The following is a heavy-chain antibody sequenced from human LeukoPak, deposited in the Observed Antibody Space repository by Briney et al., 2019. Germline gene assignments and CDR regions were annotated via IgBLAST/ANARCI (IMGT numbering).Heavy chain of an antibody. CDR2: IYHSGST. CDR1: GGSISSYY. D-gene: IGHD5-18*01. Sequence: SETLSLTCTVSGGSISSYYWSWIRQPPGKGLEWIGYIYHSGSTYYNPSLKSRVTISVDRSKNQFSLKLSSVTAADTAVYYCARADTNMLDYWGQGTLVTVSS. V-gene: IGHV4-59*12. J-gene: IGHJ4*02. CDR3: ARADTNMLDY.